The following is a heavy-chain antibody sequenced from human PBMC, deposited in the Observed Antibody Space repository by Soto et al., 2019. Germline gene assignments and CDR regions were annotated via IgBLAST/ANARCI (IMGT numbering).Heavy chain of an antibody. Sequence: PVGSLRLSCAASGFSISSSYMNWVRQAPGKGLEWVSIIYNDGTTYYPDSVKGRFTISRDNSKNTLYLHMNSLRVEDTAVYYCARDSYMGVWGQGTTVTVSS. CDR3: ARDSYMGV. CDR1: GFSISSSY. CDR2: IYNDGTT. V-gene: IGHV3-53*01. J-gene: IGHJ6*02. D-gene: IGHD6-6*01.